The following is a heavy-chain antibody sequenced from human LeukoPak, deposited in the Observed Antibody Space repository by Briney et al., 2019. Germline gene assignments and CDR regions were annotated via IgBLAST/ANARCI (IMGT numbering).Heavy chain of an antibody. D-gene: IGHD6-6*01. Sequence: GGSLRLSCAASGFTFSIYGMHWVSQAPGKGLEWVAFIRYDGSNKYYADSVKGRFTISRDNSKNTLYLQMNSLRAEDTAVYYCAKDYPYSSSFQRTGHFDYWGQGTLVTVSS. CDR1: GFTFSIYG. V-gene: IGHV3-30*02. CDR2: IRYDGSNK. J-gene: IGHJ4*02. CDR3: AKDYPYSSSFQRTGHFDY.